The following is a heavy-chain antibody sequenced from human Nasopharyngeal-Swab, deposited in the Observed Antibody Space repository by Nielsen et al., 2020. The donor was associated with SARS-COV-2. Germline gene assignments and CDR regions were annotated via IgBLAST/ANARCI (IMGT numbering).Heavy chain of an antibody. J-gene: IGHJ6*03. Sequence: GSLRLSCSLTGVSFSGYHWGWIRQSPGKGLEWIGDITRSGNTNYNPALKSRVTMSVATSKDEFSLKLTSVTAADTAIYFCARANNGGGIVPASYSFFMDVWGKGTFVAVSS. V-gene: IGHV4-34*01. CDR2: ITRSGNT. CDR1: GVSFSGYH. D-gene: IGHD2-2*01. CDR3: ARANNGGGIVPASYSFFMDV.